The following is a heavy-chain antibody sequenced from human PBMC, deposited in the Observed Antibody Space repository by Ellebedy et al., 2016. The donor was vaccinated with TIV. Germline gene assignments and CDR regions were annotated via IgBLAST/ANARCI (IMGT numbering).Heavy chain of an antibody. CDR3: ARVGPRGDSSGYYSNLHFDY. CDR1: GGSISSYY. Sequence: MPSETLSLTCTVSGGSISSYYWSWIRQPPGKGLEWIGYIYYSGSTNYNPSLKSRVTISVDTSKNQFSLKLSSVTAADTAVYYCARVGPRGDSSGYYSNLHFDYWGQGTLVTVSS. V-gene: IGHV4-59*01. D-gene: IGHD3-22*01. J-gene: IGHJ4*02. CDR2: IYYSGST.